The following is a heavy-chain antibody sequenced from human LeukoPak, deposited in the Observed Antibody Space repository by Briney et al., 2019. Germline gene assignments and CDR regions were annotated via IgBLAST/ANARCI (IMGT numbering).Heavy chain of an antibody. CDR3: ARLGSGGY. CDR1: GYTFTAYY. J-gene: IGHJ4*02. CDR2: INPNSGDT. Sequence: ASVKVSCKASGYTFTAYYIHWVRQAPGQGLEWMGWINPNSGDTDYAQKFQGRVTMTRDTSITTAYMELSRLGSDDTAVYYCARLGSGGYWGQGTLVTVSS. V-gene: IGHV1-2*02. D-gene: IGHD2-15*01.